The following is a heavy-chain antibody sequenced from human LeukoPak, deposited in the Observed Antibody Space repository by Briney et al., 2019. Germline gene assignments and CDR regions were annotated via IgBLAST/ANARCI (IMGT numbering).Heavy chain of an antibody. J-gene: IGHJ6*02. CDR3: ARHSGSGYYSYFYTMDV. CDR2: IYETGST. Sequence: SETLSLTCAVSGGSISSSTYYWGWIRQPPGKGLEWIGCIYETGSTCYKPSLKSRVTISVDTSKNQFSLKLTSVTAADTAVYYCARHSGSGYYSYFYTMDVWGQGATVAVSS. D-gene: IGHD2-15*01. CDR1: GGSISSSTYY. V-gene: IGHV4-39*01.